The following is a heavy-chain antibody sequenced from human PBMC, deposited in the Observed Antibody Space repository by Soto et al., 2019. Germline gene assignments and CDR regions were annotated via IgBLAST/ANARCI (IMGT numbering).Heavy chain of an antibody. D-gene: IGHD3-10*01. Sequence: PGGSLRLSCTTSGFTVSSSHMTWVRQAPGKGLEWVSVIYSGGSSYYAVSVQGRFTISRDNSKNTVYLQMNGLRGEDTAMYYCARLGPYGSESYSFRYNWFDPWGQGT. CDR3: ARLGPYGSESYSFRYNWFDP. CDR2: IYSGGSS. V-gene: IGHV3-53*01. CDR1: GFTVSSSH. J-gene: IGHJ5*02.